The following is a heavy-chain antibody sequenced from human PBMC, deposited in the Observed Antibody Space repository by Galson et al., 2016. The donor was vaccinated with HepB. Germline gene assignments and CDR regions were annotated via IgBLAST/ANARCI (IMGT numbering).Heavy chain of an antibody. CDR2: VTFDGSIV. J-gene: IGHJ6*02. V-gene: IGHV3-30*18. CDR3: AKDLHCATTNCDGPNDYYLYRMDV. CDR1: KFTFSSYA. Sequence: SLRLSCAASKFTFSSYAMHWVRQPPGEGLEWVAAVTFDGSIVEYVDSVKGRFTVSRDNSKNTVHLQMNSLRAEDTAVYYCAKDLHCATTNCDGPNDYYLYRMDVWGQGTTVTVSS. D-gene: IGHD1-26*01.